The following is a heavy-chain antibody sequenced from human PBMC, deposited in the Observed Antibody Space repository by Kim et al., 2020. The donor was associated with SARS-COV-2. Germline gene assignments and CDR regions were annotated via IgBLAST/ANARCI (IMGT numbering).Heavy chain of an antibody. J-gene: IGHJ4*02. Sequence: SRVTISVDTSKNQFSRKLSSVTAADTAVYYCAREPLYDILTGYPLGPFDYWGQGTLVTVSS. V-gene: IGHV4-31*02. CDR3: AREPLYDILTGYPLGPFDY. D-gene: IGHD3-9*01.